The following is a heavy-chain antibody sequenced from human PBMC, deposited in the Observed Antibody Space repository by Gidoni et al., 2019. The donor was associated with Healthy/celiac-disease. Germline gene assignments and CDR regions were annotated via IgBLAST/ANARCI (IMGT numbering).Heavy chain of an antibody. J-gene: IGHJ5*02. Sequence: QVQLQESGPGLVKPSETLSLTCTVSGGSISSYYWSWIRQPPGKGLEWIGYIYYSGSTNYNPSLKSRVTISVDTSKNQFSLKLSSVTAADTAVYYCARHYDYIWGSYPKAWFDPWGQGTLVTVSS. V-gene: IGHV4-59*08. CDR2: IYYSGST. D-gene: IGHD3-16*02. CDR3: ARHYDYIWGSYPKAWFDP. CDR1: GGSISSYY.